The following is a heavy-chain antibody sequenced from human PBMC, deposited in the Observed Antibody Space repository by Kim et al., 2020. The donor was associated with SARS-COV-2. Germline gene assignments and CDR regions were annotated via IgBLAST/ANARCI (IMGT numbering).Heavy chain of an antibody. CDR3: ARTPQIVGAGVDY. V-gene: IGHV1-69*13. D-gene: IGHD1-26*01. J-gene: IGHJ4*02. CDR1: GGTFSSYA. CDR2: IIPIFGTA. Sequence: SVKVSCKASGGTFSSYAISWVRQAPGQGLEWMGGIIPIFGTANYAQKFQGRVTITADESTSTAYMELSSLRSEDTAVYYCARTPQIVGAGVDYWGQGTLVTVSS.